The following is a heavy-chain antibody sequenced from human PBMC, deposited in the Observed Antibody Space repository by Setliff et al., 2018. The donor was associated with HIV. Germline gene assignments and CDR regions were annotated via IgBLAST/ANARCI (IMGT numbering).Heavy chain of an antibody. CDR1: GGSFSNYY. D-gene: IGHD2-15*01. V-gene: IGHV4-34*01. Sequence: SETLSLTCAVYGGSFSNYYWTWIRQSPRKGLEWIGEINHSGHTNYNPSLKSRVTISLDTSKNQFSLTLTSVTAADTGMYYCARSRGSSDSWGQGTLVTVSS. CDR2: INHSGHT. CDR3: ARSRGSSDS. J-gene: IGHJ4*02.